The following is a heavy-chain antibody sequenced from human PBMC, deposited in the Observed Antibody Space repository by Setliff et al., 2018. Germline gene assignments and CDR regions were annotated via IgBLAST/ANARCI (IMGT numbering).Heavy chain of an antibody. CDR2: IYTTGST. V-gene: IGHV4-59*08. J-gene: IGHJ6*03. Sequence: SETLSLTCTVSGGSISSYSWSWIRQPPGKGLECIGYIYTTGSTTYNPSLKSRVTISVDTSKNQFSLKLSSMTAADTAVYYCARHKSNGSGSYPSLYMDVWGKGIMVTVSS. CDR3: ARHKSNGSGSYPSLYMDV. CDR1: GGSISSYS. D-gene: IGHD3-10*01.